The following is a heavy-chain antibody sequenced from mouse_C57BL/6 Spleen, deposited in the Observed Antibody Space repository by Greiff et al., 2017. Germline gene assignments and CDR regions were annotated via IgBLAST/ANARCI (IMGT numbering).Heavy chain of an antibody. J-gene: IGHJ1*03. CDR1: GYSITSGYY. CDR3: ARLDYGSWYFDV. D-gene: IGHD1-1*01. Sequence: VQLQQSGPGLVKPSQSLSLTCSVTGYSITSGYYWNWIRQFPGNKLEWMGYISYDGSNNYNPSLKNRISITRDTSKNQFFLKLNSVTTEDTATYYCARLDYGSWYFDVWGTGTTVTVSS. CDR2: ISYDGSN. V-gene: IGHV3-6*01.